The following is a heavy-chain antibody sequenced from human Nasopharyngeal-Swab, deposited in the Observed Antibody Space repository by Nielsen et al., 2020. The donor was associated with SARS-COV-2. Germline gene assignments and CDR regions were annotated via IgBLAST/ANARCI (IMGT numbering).Heavy chain of an antibody. CDR2: IWYDGSKK. CDR1: GFPFSSYG. V-gene: IGHV3-33*01. D-gene: IGHD6-13*01. CDR3: ARGVDSSSWYFPYYYYGMDV. Sequence: GESLKISCKASGFPFSSYGMHWVRQAPGKGLEWVAVIWYDGSKKYYADSVKGRFTISRDNSKNTLYLQMNSLRAEDTAVYYCARGVDSSSWYFPYYYYGMDVWGQGTTVTVSS. J-gene: IGHJ6*02.